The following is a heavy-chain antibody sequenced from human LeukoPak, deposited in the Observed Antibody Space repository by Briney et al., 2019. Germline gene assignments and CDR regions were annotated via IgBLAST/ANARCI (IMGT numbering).Heavy chain of an antibody. CDR2: IYTSGST. J-gene: IGHJ4*02. V-gene: IGHV4-4*07. D-gene: IGHD3-16*01. CDR1: GGSLNNYY. CDR3: ARGSIMIDY. Sequence: SETLSRTCTVSGGSLNNYYWSWLRQPAGKGLEWIGRIYTSGSTNYNPSLKSRVTMSVDTSKNQFSLKLSSVTAADTAVYYCARGSIMIDYWGQGTLVTVSS.